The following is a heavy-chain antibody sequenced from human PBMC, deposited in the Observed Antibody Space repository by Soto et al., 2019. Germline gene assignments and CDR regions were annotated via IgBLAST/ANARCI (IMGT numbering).Heavy chain of an antibody. CDR3: AKDSRATMVRGVIIPPGY. V-gene: IGHV3-23*01. CDR1: GFTFSSYA. J-gene: IGHJ4*02. D-gene: IGHD3-10*01. CDR2: ISGSGGST. Sequence: SLRLSCAASGFTFSSYAMSWVRQAPGKGLEWVSAISGSGGSTYYADSVKGRFTIPRDNSKNTLYLQMNGLSAEDTAIYYCAKDSRATMVRGVIIPPGYWGQGTLVTVSS.